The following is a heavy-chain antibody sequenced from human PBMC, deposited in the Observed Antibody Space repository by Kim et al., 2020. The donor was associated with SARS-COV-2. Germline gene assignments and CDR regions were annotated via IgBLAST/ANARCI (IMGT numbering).Heavy chain of an antibody. CDR2: IFDGGST. D-gene: IGHD3-22*01. CDR1: GLTVSTNY. Sequence: LSLTCAASGLTVSTNYMSWVRQAPGKGLEWVSLIFDGGSTSYADAVKGRFTISRDNSKNTLYLLMNDLRAEDTAVYYCAGGREVLYDSRRLDYCGQGTLVTVSS. CDR3: AGGREVLYDSRRLDY. V-gene: IGHV3-53*01. J-gene: IGHJ4*02.